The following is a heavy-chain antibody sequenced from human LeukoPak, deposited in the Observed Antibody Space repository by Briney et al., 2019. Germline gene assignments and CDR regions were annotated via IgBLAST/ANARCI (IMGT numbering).Heavy chain of an antibody. CDR2: INQDGSEK. CDR1: GFTFRTYW. Sequence: PGGSLRLSCAASGFTFRTYWMTWVRQAPGKGLEWVANINQDGSEKYSVDYVKGRFTISRDNAKNSLYLQMNSLRAEDTAVYNCARVGSYCTNASAVTIFCPVIISQPYFDYWGQGTLVTVSS. D-gene: IGHD3-9*01. J-gene: IGHJ4*02. CDR3: ARVGSYCTNASAVTIFCPVIISQPYFDY. V-gene: IGHV3-7*01.